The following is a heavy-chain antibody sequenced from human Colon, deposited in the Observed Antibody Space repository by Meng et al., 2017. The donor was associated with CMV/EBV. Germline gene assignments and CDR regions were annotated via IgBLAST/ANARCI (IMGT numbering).Heavy chain of an antibody. CDR3: ARLNIVVVPAARTGGFDY. CDR1: GGSFSGYY. Sequence: GSLRLSCAVYGGSFSGYYWSWIRQPPGKGLEWIGEINHSGSTNYNPSLKSRVTISVDTSKNQFSLKLNSVTAADTAVYYCARLNIVVVPAARTGGFDYWGQGTLVTVSS. V-gene: IGHV4-34*01. D-gene: IGHD2-2*01. CDR2: INHSGST. J-gene: IGHJ4*02.